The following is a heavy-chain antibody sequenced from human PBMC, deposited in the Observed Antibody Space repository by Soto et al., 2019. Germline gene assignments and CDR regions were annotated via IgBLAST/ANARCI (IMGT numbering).Heavy chain of an antibody. D-gene: IGHD6-13*01. Sequence: HPGGSLRLSCAASGFTFSSYAMSWVRQAPGKGLEWVSAISGSGGSTYYADSVKGRFTISRDNSKNTLYLQMNSLRAEDTAVYYCAKDRRDYSSSWYYWVYWGQGTLVTVSS. CDR1: GFTFSSYA. V-gene: IGHV3-23*01. J-gene: IGHJ4*02. CDR3: AKDRRDYSSSWYYWVY. CDR2: ISGSGGST.